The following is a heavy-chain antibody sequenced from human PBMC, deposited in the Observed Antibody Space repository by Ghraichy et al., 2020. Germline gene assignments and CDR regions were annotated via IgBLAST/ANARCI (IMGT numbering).Heavy chain of an antibody. J-gene: IGHJ4*02. CDR2: INAGNGNT. CDR3: ARDPGRRAAAGTFNY. V-gene: IGHV1-3*01. CDR1: GYTFISYA. D-gene: IGHD6-13*01. Sequence: ASVKVSCKASGYTFISYAVHWVRQAPGQRLEWMGWINAGNGNTKYSQKFQGRVTITRDTSASTAYMELSSLRSEDTAVYYCARDPGRRAAAGTFNYWGQGTLVTVSS.